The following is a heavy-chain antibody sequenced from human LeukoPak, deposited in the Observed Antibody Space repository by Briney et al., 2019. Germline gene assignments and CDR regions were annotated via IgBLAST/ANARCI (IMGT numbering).Heavy chain of an antibody. V-gene: IGHV3-48*03. J-gene: IGHJ4*02. Sequence: GGSLRLSCAASGFTFSSYELNWVRQAPGKGLEWVSYISDTGSTIYYADSVKGRFTISRDNSKNTLYLQMNSLRPEDTAVYYCAKSFYYAFEYWGQGTLVTVSS. CDR2: ISDTGSTI. D-gene: IGHD3-22*01. CDR1: GFTFSSYE. CDR3: AKSFYYAFEY.